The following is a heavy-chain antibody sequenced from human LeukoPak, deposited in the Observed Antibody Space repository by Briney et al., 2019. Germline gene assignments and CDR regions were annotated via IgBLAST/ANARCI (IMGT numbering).Heavy chain of an antibody. V-gene: IGHV5-51*01. D-gene: IGHD3-22*01. CDR2: IYPGDSDT. J-gene: IGHJ3*02. Sequence: GESLKISCRGSGYTFTSYWIGWVRQMPGKGLEWMGIIYPGDSDTRYSPSFQGQVTISVDNSMSTAYLQWRSLKASDTAVYYCARSEVVFITWSSAFDTWGQGTMVDVSS. CDR1: GYTFTSYW. CDR3: ARSEVVFITWSSAFDT.